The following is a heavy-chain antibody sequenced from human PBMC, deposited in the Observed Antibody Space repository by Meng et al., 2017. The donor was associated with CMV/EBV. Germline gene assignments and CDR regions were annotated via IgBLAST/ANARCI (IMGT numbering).Heavy chain of an antibody. CDR3: AKHGGSGSSGIAFDI. D-gene: IGHD1-26*01. V-gene: IGHV5-51*01. CDR2: IYPSDSDT. J-gene: IGHJ3*02. CDR1: GYSFTSYW. Sequence: GESLKIPRKGSGYSFTSYWIGWVRQMPGKGLEWMGIIYPSDSDTRYSPSFQGQVTISADKSISTAYLQWSSLKASDTAMYYCAKHGGSGSSGIAFDIWGQGTMVTVSS.